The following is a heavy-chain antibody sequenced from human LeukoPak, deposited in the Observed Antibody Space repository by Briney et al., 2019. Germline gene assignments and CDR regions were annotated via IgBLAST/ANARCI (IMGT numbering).Heavy chain of an antibody. CDR1: GYTFTRFD. J-gene: IGHJ1*01. CDR2: TNPNSDNT. D-gene: IGHD3-10*01. V-gene: IGHV1-8*01. Sequence: ASVKVSCKASGYTFTRFDINSVRHATGQGLQWMGWTNPNSDNTTYAQKFQGRVSMTWNTSLSTAYIGMSTLRSEDTAVYYCARRGAGTHYGGWGQVVLVTVSS. CDR3: ARRGAGTHYGG.